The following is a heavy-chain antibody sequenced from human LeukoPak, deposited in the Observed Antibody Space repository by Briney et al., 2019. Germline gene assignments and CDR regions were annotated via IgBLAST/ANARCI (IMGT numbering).Heavy chain of an antibody. J-gene: IGHJ4*02. D-gene: IGHD3-3*01. V-gene: IGHV1-2*02. CDR3: ARDNHPIFGVVTLDY. CDR2: INPNSGGT. Sequence: ASVKVSCKASGYTFTGYYMHWVRQAPGQGLEWMGWINPNSGGTNYAQKFQGRVTMTRDTSISTAYMELSRLRSDDTAVYYCARDNHPIFGVVTLDYWGQGTLVTVSS. CDR1: GYTFTGYY.